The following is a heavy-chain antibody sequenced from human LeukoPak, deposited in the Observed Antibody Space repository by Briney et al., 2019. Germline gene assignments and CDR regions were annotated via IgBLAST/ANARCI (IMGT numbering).Heavy chain of an antibody. D-gene: IGHD4-23*01. CDR1: GGSISSSSYY. CDR2: IYYSGST. CDR3: ARGIGKSYYYYYGMDV. V-gene: IGHV4-39*07. J-gene: IGHJ6*02. Sequence: PSETLSLTCTVSGGSISSSSYYWGWIRQPPGKGLEWIGSIYYSGSTYYNPSLKSRVTISVDTSKNQFSLKLSSVTAADTAVYYCARGIGKSYYYYYGMDVWGQGTTVTVSS.